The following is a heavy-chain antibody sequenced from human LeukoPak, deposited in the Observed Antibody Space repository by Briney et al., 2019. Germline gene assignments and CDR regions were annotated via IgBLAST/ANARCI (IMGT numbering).Heavy chain of an antibody. D-gene: IGHD2-2*01. CDR1: GFTFGSYG. V-gene: IGHV3-30*02. CDR2: IRGGGGNK. CDR3: ARRQCNSTSCQSTVTKGAFDI. Sequence: GGSMRLSCAASGFTFGSYGMRWVRRAPGKGLEWVSVIRGGGGNKYYADSVKGRFTISRDNSKHTLYLQMNSLRAEGTAVYYCARRQCNSTSCQSTVTKGAFDIWGQGTMVTVSS. J-gene: IGHJ3*02.